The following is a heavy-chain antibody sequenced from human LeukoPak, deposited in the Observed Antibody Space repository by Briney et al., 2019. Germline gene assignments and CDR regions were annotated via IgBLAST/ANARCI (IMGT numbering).Heavy chain of an antibody. CDR1: GGSFSGYY. D-gene: IGHD2-15*01. CDR2: INHSGST. J-gene: IGHJ6*03. CDR3: ARVSCSGGSCYSPYYYYYYMDV. Sequence: PSETLSLTYAVYGGSFSGYYWSWIRQPPGKGLEWIGEINHSGSTNYNPSLKSRVTISVDTSKNQFSPKLSSVTAADTAVYYCARVSCSGGSCYSPYYYYYYMDVWGKGTTVTVSS. V-gene: IGHV4-34*01.